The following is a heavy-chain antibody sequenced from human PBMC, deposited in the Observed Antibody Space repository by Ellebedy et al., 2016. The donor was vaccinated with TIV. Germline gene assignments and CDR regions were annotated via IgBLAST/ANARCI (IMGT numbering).Heavy chain of an antibody. Sequence: GGSLRLSCEASGFTFHDYALHWVRQAPGKGLEWVSGITWESATLGYADSVTGRFTVSRDNSKNSLYLQMNSLRVEDTALYYCARDLSAGWLDSWGQGTLVTVSS. CDR3: ARDLSAGWLDS. J-gene: IGHJ4*02. CDR1: GFTFHDYA. D-gene: IGHD6-19*01. V-gene: IGHV3-9*01. CDR2: ITWESATL.